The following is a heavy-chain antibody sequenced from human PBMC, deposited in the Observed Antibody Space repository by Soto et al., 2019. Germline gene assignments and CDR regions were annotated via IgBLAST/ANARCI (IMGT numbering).Heavy chain of an antibody. D-gene: IGHD1-1*01. CDR2: IIPILGVT. CDR3: ARDGQVADVTTKLDYHYAGMDA. Sequence: QVQLVQSGAEVKKPGSSVKVSCKSSGGTFSSYTISWVRQAPGQGLEWMGRIIPILGVTNYAQKFQGRVTIPAAKHQRTGYLDLCRLSTDDPAVSYCARDGQVADVTTKLDYHYAGMDAWGQRTTGTVS. CDR1: GGTFSSYT. V-gene: IGHV1-69*08. J-gene: IGHJ6*02.